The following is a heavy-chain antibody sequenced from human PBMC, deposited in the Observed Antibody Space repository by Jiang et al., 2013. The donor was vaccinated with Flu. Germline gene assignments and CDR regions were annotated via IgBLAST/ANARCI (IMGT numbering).Heavy chain of an antibody. CDR3: ASINGWGGGDPDY. CDR1: SYA. Sequence: SYAISWVRQAPGQGLEWMGRIIPILGIANYAQKFQGRVTITADKSTSTAYMELSSLRSEDTAVYYCASINGWGGGDPDYWGQGTLVTVSS. D-gene: IGHD4-17*01. J-gene: IGHJ4*02. V-gene: IGHV1-69*04. CDR2: IIPILGIA.